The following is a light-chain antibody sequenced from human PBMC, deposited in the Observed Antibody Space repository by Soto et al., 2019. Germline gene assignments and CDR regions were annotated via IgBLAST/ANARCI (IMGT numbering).Light chain of an antibody. CDR2: DNS. Sequence: QPVLTQPPSVSGAPGQRVTISCTGSSSNIGARYDVHWYQQLPGTAPKLLIYDNSNRPSGVPDRFSGSKSGTSASLAITGLQAEDEADYYCQSYDSGLSGYVFGTGTKLTVL. V-gene: IGLV1-40*01. CDR3: QSYDSGLSGYV. CDR1: SSNIGARYD. J-gene: IGLJ1*01.